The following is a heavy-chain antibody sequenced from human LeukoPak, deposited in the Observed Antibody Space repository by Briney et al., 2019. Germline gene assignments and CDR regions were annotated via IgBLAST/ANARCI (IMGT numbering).Heavy chain of an antibody. CDR2: IRSKAYGGTT. J-gene: IGHJ1*01. D-gene: IGHD2/OR15-2a*01. V-gene: IGHV3-49*04. Sequence: TGGSLRLSCTASGFTFADYPMSWVRQAPGKGLEWVGFIRSKAYGGTTEYAATVIGRFTISRDDSNSIAYLQMNSLKTEDTAVYYCTRDLSPWGQGTLVTVSS. CDR3: TRDLSP. CDR1: GFTFADYP.